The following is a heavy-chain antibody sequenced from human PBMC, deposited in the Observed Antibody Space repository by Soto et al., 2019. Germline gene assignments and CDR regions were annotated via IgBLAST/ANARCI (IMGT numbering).Heavy chain of an antibody. CDR3: ARAPRDFWSGYPIGWFDP. Sequence: QVQLVQSGAEVKKPGASVKVSCKASGYTFTSYDINWVRQATGQGLEWMGWMNPNSGNTGYVQKFQGRVTMTRNTSISTAYMELSSLRSEDTAVYYCARAPRDFWSGYPIGWFDPWGQGTLVTVSS. CDR1: GYTFTSYD. J-gene: IGHJ5*02. CDR2: MNPNSGNT. D-gene: IGHD3-3*01. V-gene: IGHV1-8*01.